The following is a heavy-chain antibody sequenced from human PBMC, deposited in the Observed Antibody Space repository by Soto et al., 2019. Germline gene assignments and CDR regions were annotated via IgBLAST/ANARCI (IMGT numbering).Heavy chain of an antibody. CDR3: TREQGGSYDSWFDP. D-gene: IGHD1-26*01. CDR1: FSMYS. CDR2: ISSGSAFI. Sequence: GGSLRLSCNFSFSMYSMDWVRQAPGKGLEWVASISSGSAFIKYADSVKGRFTISRDNTKNSVSLQMSSLRVEDTAMYYCTREQGGSYDSWFDPWGRGTLVTVSS. J-gene: IGHJ5*02. V-gene: IGHV3-21*06.